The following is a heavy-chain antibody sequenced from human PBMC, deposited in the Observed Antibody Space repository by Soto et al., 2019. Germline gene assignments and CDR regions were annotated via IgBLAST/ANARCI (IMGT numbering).Heavy chain of an antibody. V-gene: IGHV1-18*01. CDR2: ISANNGNT. D-gene: IGHD3-10*01. CDR3: ARGSYGDY. J-gene: IGHJ4*02. Sequence: QVHLVQSGAEVKKPGASVKVSCKGSGYGFTTYGITWVRQAPGQGLEWMAWISANNGNTNYAQKLQGRVTVTRDTSTSTAYMELRSLRSDDTAVYYCARGSYGDYWGQGALVTVSS. CDR1: GYGFTTYG.